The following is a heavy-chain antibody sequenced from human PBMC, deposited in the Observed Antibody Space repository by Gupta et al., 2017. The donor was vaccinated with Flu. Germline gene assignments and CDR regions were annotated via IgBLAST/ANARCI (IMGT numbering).Heavy chain of an antibody. Sequence: QVQLVQSGAEVKKPGASVKVSCKASGYTFTSYYMHWVRQAPGQGLEGMGIINPSGGSTSYAQKCQGRVTMTRETSTSTVYMELSSLRSEDTAVYYCARALAGMMEEWSWFDPWGQGTLVTVSS. CDR2: INPSGGST. D-gene: IGHD6-13*01. CDR3: ARALAGMMEEWSWFDP. V-gene: IGHV1-46*01. J-gene: IGHJ5*02. CDR1: GYTFTSYY.